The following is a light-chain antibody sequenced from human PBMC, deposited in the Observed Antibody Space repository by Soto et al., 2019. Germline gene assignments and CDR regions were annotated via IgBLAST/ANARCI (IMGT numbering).Light chain of an antibody. CDR1: QNIYSN. J-gene: IGKJ1*01. CDR2: RAS. CDR3: LQYHNLWA. Sequence: IVMTQSPATLSVSPGERVTLSCRASQNIYSNIAWYQQRPGQAPRLLIYRASTRATGVPARFSGSGSGTDFTLTISSLQSEDFTAYSCLQYHNLWAFGQGTKV. V-gene: IGKV3-15*01.